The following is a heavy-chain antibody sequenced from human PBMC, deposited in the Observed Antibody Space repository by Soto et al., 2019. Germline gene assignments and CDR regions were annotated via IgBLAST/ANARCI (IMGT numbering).Heavy chain of an antibody. D-gene: IGHD5-12*01. CDR2: IYYSGST. CDR3: ARDRGGYTRGVDY. CDR1: GGSISSGGYY. Sequence: QVQLQESGPGLVKPSQTLSLTCTVSGGSISSGGYYWSWIRQHPGKGLEWIGYIYYSGSTYYNPSLRSRVTISVDTSKNQFSLKLSSVTAADTAVYYCARDRGGYTRGVDYWGQGTLVTVSS. V-gene: IGHV4-31*03. J-gene: IGHJ4*02.